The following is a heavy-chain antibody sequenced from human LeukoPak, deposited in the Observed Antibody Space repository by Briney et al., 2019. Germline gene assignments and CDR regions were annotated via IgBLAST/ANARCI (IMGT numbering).Heavy chain of an antibody. CDR2: IIPIFGTA. D-gene: IGHD2-2*01. CDR3: ARVFGVPAAIRDAFDI. CDR1: GGTFSSYA. V-gene: IGHV1-69*13. Sequence: SVKVSCKASGGTFSSYAISWVRQAPGQGLEWMGGIIPIFGTANYAQKFQGRVTITADESTSTAYMELSSLRSEDTAVYYCARVFGVPAAIRDAFDIWGQGTMVTVSS. J-gene: IGHJ3*02.